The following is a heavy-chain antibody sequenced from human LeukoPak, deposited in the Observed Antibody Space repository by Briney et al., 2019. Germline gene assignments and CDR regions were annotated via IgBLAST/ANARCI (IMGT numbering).Heavy chain of an antibody. CDR2: VSGSGGST. CDR1: GFTFSSYA. V-gene: IGHV3-23*01. CDR3: AKSAVGGTAYYYYMDV. D-gene: IGHD1-26*01. J-gene: IGHJ6*03. Sequence: PGGSLRLSCAASGFTFSSYAISWVRQAPGKGRQWVSAVSGSGGSTHYADSVKGRFTISRDNSKSTLYLQMNSLRAEDTAVYYCAKSAVGGTAYYYYMDVWGKGTTVTVSS.